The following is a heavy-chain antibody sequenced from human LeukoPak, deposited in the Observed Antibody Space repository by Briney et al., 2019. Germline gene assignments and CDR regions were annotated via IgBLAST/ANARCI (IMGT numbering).Heavy chain of an antibody. CDR2: ISYDGSNK. J-gene: IGHJ4*02. V-gene: IGHV3-30-3*01. CDR3: ARNYGDSNKYYFDY. CDR1: GFTFSSYA. D-gene: IGHD4-17*01. Sequence: GRSLRLSCAASGFTFSSYAMHWVRQAPGKGLEWVAVISYDGSNKYYADSVKGRFTISGDNSKNTLYLQMNSLRAEDTAVYYCARNYGDSNKYYFDYWGQGTLVTVSS.